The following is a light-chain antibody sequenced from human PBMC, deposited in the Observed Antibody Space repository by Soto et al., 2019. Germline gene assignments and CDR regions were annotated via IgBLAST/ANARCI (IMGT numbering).Light chain of an antibody. V-gene: IGLV2-14*01. Sequence: QPVLTQPASVSGSPGQSITISCTGTSSEVGGYNYVSWYQQQSGKAPKLMIHEVSNRPTGVSHRFSGSKSGNTASLTISGLQAEDEADYYCSSYTTSSTQVFVTGSKVTV. CDR2: EVS. J-gene: IGLJ1*01. CDR1: SSEVGGYNY. CDR3: SSYTTSSTQV.